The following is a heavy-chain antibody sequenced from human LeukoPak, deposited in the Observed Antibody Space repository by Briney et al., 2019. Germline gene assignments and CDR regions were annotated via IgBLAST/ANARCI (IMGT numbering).Heavy chain of an antibody. Sequence: PSETLSLTCAVYGGSFSGYYWSWIRQPPGKGLEWIGSIYYSGSTYYNPSLKSRVTISVDTSKNQFSLKLSSVTAADTAVYYCASRQMVRGVIRSFYDYWGQGTLVTVSS. CDR3: ASRQMVRGVIRSFYDY. D-gene: IGHD3-10*01. CDR2: IYYSGST. CDR1: GGSFSGYY. J-gene: IGHJ4*02. V-gene: IGHV4-34*01.